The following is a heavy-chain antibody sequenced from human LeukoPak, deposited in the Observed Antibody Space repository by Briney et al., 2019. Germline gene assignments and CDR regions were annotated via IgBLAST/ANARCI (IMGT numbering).Heavy chain of an antibody. D-gene: IGHD2-21*02. Sequence: ASVKVSCKASGYTFTSYDINWVRQATGQGLEWMGWMNPNSGNTGYAQKFQGRVAMTRNTSISTAYMELSSLRSEDTAVYYCARGRGRYYCGGDCYFGYWGQGTLVTVSS. CDR1: GYTFTSYD. V-gene: IGHV1-8*01. J-gene: IGHJ4*02. CDR2: MNPNSGNT. CDR3: ARGRGRYYCGGDCYFGY.